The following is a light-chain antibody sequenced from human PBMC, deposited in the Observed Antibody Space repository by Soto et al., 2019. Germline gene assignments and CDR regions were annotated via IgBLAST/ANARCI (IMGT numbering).Light chain of an antibody. CDR3: QQYNYWPVT. Sequence: EIVMTRSPATLAVSPGETTRLSCRASQSINSDVAWYQQKLGQTPRLLIHGASTRATGIAARFSGSGSGTEFTLTISGLQSEDFATYYCQQYNYWPVTFGGGTKVEIK. CDR1: QSINSD. V-gene: IGKV3-15*01. CDR2: GAS. J-gene: IGKJ4*01.